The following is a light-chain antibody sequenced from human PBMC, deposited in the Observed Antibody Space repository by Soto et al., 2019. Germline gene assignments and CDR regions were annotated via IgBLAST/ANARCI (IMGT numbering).Light chain of an antibody. CDR3: SSYTISSTDV. Sequence: QSALTQPASVSGSPGQSITISCTGTSSDVGGYNYVSWYQQHPDKAPKLIIYEVSNRPSGVSNRFSGSKSGNTASLTISGIQAEDEADYYCSSYTISSTDVFGTGTKLTVL. CDR1: SSDVGGYNY. J-gene: IGLJ1*01. CDR2: EVS. V-gene: IGLV2-14*03.